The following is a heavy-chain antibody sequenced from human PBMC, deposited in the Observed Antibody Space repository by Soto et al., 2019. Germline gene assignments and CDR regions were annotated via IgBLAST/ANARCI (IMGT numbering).Heavy chain of an antibody. CDR3: ARLPRDCNKTSCYYADH. V-gene: IGHV5-51*01. J-gene: IGHJ4*01. Sequence: PGESLKISCRGSGYDFNTNWFGWVRQLPGKGLEWVGIMYPGGSDTRYNPSLQGHVTLSADVTVSTASLQWRSLKTSDTGMYFCARLPRDCNKTSCYYADHWGHGTQVTVS. D-gene: IGHD2-2*01. CDR1: GYDFNTNW. CDR2: MYPGGSDT.